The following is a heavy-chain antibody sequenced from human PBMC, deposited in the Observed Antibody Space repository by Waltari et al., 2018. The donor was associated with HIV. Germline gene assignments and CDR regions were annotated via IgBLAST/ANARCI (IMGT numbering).Heavy chain of an antibody. Sequence: EVQLVESGGGLIKPGGSLRLSCAASGFTVSSVDMTWVRKAPGKGLEWVSVIHSSGGTNYADSVKGRFTISRDNSKNTLYLQMNSLGAEDTAVYYCARDTTVVGTRYFDYWGRGTLVTVSS. J-gene: IGHJ4*02. CDR2: IHSSGGT. CDR3: ARDTTVVGTRYFDY. CDR1: GFTVSSVD. D-gene: IGHD6-13*01. V-gene: IGHV3-53*01.